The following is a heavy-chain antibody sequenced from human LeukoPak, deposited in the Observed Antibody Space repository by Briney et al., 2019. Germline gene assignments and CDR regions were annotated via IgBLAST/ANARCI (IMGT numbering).Heavy chain of an antibody. CDR3: ATRGYSYGPVDY. V-gene: IGHV3-30*03. Sequence: PGGSLRLSCAASGFTFSSYGMHWVRQAPGKGLEWVAVISYDGSNKYYADSVKGRFTISRDNPKNTLYLQMNSLRAEDTAVYYCATRGYSYGPVDYWGQGTLVTVSS. CDR1: GFTFSSYG. D-gene: IGHD5-18*01. CDR2: ISYDGSNK. J-gene: IGHJ4*02.